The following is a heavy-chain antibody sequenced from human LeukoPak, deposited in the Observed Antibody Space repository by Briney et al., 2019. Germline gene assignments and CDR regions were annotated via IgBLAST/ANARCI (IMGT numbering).Heavy chain of an antibody. CDR2: ISWNSDSR. J-gene: IGHJ4*02. CDR3: VKDMNPNLYCSSTSCYSFDY. V-gene: IGHV3-9*01. Sequence: PGGSPRLSCAASGFTFDDYAMHWVRQAPGKGLEWVSGISWNSDSRGYADSVRGRFTISRDNTKSSLYLQMNSLRVEDTALYYCVKDMNPNLYCSSTSCYSFDYWGQGTLVTVSS. CDR1: GFTFDDYA. D-gene: IGHD2-2*01.